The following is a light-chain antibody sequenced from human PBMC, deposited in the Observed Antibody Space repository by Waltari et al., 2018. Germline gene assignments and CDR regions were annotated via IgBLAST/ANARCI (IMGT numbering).Light chain of an antibody. Sequence: EIVLTQSPATLSLSPGESATLPCRASQSVSSYVAWYQQKPGQAPRLLIYDASNRATGIPARFSGSGSGTDFTLTISSLEPEDFAVYYCQQRSNWPLTFGGGTKVEIK. V-gene: IGKV3-11*01. CDR2: DAS. J-gene: IGKJ4*01. CDR3: QQRSNWPLT. CDR1: QSVSSY.